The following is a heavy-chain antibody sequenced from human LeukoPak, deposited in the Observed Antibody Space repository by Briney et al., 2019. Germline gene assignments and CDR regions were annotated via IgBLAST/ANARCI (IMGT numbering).Heavy chain of an antibody. D-gene: IGHD3-10*01. CDR1: GFTFAAYA. J-gene: IGHJ4*02. CDR2: ISGSGGTT. Sequence: GGSLRLSCAASGFTFAAYAMTWVRQAPGKGLEWVSAISGSGGTTYYADSVKGRFTISRDNSKNTLYLQMNSLRAEDTAVYYCARTYYYGSGNYYVPPPFDCWGQGTLVTVSS. CDR3: ARTYYYGSGNYYVPPPFDC. V-gene: IGHV3-23*01.